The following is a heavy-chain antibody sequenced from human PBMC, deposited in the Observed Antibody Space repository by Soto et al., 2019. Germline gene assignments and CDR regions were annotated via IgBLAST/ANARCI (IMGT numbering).Heavy chain of an antibody. CDR1: GFTFSGSA. V-gene: IGHV3-73*01. J-gene: IGHJ6*03. CDR2: IRSKGNNYAT. D-gene: IGHD3-3*01. CDR3: SRQASDFWSGKPQYYMDV. Sequence: EVQLVESGGGLVQPGGSLKLSCAASGFTFSGSALHWVRQASGKGLEWGGRIRSKGNNYATAYGASLKGRFTISRDDSKKTAYLQMNGLNTEDTAVYYCSRQASDFWSGKPQYYMDVWGKGTTVTVSS.